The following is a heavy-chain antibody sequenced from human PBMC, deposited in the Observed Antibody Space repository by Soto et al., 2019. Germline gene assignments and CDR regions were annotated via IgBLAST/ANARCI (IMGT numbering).Heavy chain of an antibody. Sequence: GGSPRLSCAASGFTCSSYDMSWVRQAPGKGLEWVSTILVGGSTHYPDSVKGRFTISRDNSKNTAFLQMNSLTAGDTAVYYCAKATATGGGAFDICGQGTVVTVSS. V-gene: IGHV3-23*01. CDR1: GFTCSSYD. CDR3: AKATATGGGAFDI. D-gene: IGHD2-8*02. CDR2: ILVGGST. J-gene: IGHJ3*02.